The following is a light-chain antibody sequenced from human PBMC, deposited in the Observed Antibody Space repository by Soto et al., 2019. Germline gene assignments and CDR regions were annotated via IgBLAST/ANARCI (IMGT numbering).Light chain of an antibody. CDR1: GSDVGDYNY. Sequence: QSVLTQPPSASGSPGQSVTISCTGTGSDVGDYNYVSWYQQHPGKAPKLMIYEVSKRPSGVPDRFSGSKSGNTASLTVSGLQAEDEATYYCSSYTGSSYVFGTVTKVTVL. J-gene: IGLJ1*01. CDR3: SSYTGSSYV. V-gene: IGLV2-8*01. CDR2: EVS.